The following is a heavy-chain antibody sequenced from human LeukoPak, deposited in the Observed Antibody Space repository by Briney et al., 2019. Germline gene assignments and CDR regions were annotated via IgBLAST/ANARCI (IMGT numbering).Heavy chain of an antibody. Sequence: GALRLSCAASGFSFNTYGMHWVRQGPGKGLEWVAVISYDGSNTWYADSVKGRFTISRDNSKNTLYLQMNSLRPEDTAVYFCAKDLNTYRYDSRDLQHWGQGILVTVST. CDR3: AKDLNTYRYDSRDLQH. D-gene: IGHD3-22*01. V-gene: IGHV3-30*18. CDR1: GFSFNTYG. J-gene: IGHJ1*01. CDR2: ISYDGSNT.